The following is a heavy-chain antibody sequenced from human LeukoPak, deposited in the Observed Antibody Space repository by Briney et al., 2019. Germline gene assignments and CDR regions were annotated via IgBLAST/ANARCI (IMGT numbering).Heavy chain of an antibody. D-gene: IGHD3-10*01. J-gene: IGHJ6*04. Sequence: PGRSLRLSCAASGFTFSSYGMHWVRQAPGKGLEWVAVIWYDGSNKYYADSVKGRFTISRDNSKNTLYLQMNSLRAEDTAVYYCARALMVSYYGVDVWGKGTTVTVSS. V-gene: IGHV3-33*01. CDR2: IWYDGSNK. CDR3: ARALMVSYYGVDV. CDR1: GFTFSSYG.